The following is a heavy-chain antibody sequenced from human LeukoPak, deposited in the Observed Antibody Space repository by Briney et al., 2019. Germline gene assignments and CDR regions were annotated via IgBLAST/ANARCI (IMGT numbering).Heavy chain of an antibody. V-gene: IGHV1-3*01. CDR2: INAGNGNT. J-gene: IGHJ4*02. Sequence: GASVKVSCKASGYTFTSYAMYWVRQAPGQRLEWMGWINAGNGNTKYSQKFQGRVTITRDTSASTAYMELSSLRSEDTAVYYCARSLFDSSGYLYYFDYWGQGTLVTVSS. CDR3: ARSLFDSSGYLYYFDY. D-gene: IGHD3-22*01. CDR1: GYTFTSYA.